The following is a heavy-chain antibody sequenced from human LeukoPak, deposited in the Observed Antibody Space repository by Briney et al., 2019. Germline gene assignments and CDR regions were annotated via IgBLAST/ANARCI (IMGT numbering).Heavy chain of an antibody. CDR3: ARTPPGIANAFYFDY. CDR1: GFTFSGSA. V-gene: IGHV3-73*01. D-gene: IGHD6-13*01. CDR2: IRSKAANYAT. Sequence: GGSLRLSCATSGFTFSGSAMRWVRQASGKGLEWVGRIRSKAANYATAYAASVKGSFTISRDDSENTAYLQMNSLKTEDTAVYYCARTPPGIANAFYFDYWGQGILVTVSS. J-gene: IGHJ4*02.